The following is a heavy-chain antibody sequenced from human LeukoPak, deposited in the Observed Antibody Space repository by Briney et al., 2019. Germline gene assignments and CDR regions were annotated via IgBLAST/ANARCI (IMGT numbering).Heavy chain of an antibody. CDR2: FYPEDGET. Sequence: ASVSVSCKVSGYTLTELSMHWVRQAPGKGLEWMGGFYPEDGETIYAQKFQGRVTMTEDTSTDTAYMELSSLRSEDTAVYYCATVYCSGGSCYWNWFDPWGQGTLVTVSS. CDR3: ATVYCSGGSCYWNWFDP. D-gene: IGHD2-15*01. CDR1: GYTLTELS. V-gene: IGHV1-24*01. J-gene: IGHJ5*02.